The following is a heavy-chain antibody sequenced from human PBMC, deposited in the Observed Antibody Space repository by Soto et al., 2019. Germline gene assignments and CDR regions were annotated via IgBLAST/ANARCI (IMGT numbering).Heavy chain of an antibody. V-gene: IGHV5-10-1*01. J-gene: IGHJ4*02. CDR3: ARQMGYYGSGSYYNPFDY. D-gene: IGHD3-10*01. CDR2: IDPSDSYT. CDR1: GYSFTSYW. Sequence: LGESLKISCKGSGYSFTSYWISWVRQMPGKGLEWMGRIDPSDSYTNYSPSFQGHVTISADKSISTAYLQWSSLKASDTAMYYCARQMGYYGSGSYYNPFDYWGQGTLVTISS.